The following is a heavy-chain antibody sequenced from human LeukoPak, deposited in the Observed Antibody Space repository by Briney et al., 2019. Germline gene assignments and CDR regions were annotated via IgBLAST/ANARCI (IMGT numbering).Heavy chain of an antibody. CDR3: ASVGYYGSGSYYND. CDR2: IYYSGST. Sequence: PSETLSLTCTVSGGSVSSGSYYWNWIRQPPGKGLEWIGYIYYSGSTNYNPSLKSRVTISVDTSKNQFSLKLSSVTAADTAVYYCASVGYYGSGSYYNDWGQGTLVTVSS. CDR1: GGSVSSGSYY. J-gene: IGHJ4*02. V-gene: IGHV4-61*01. D-gene: IGHD3-10*01.